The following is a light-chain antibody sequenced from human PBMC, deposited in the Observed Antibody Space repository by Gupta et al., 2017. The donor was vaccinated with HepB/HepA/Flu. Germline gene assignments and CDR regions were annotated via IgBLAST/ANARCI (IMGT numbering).Light chain of an antibody. CDR2: AAS. CDR3: RRGYSTAYT. Sequence: IQMTQSPSSLSASAGDRVTITCRASQSISSYLNCYQQKQGKAPKPLIYAASSLQIGFPSSFIAVGPGKNFTPTTGGLRLKILATITGRRGYSTAYTFGQGTKLEIK. CDR1: QSISSY. V-gene: IGKV1-39*01. J-gene: IGKJ2*01.